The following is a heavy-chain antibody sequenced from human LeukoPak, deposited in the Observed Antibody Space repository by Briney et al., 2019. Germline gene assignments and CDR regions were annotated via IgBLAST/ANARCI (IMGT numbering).Heavy chain of an antibody. Sequence: PSETLSLTCTVSGGSISSYYWSWIRQPPGKGLEWIGYIYYSGSTNYNLSLKSRVTISVDTSKNQFSLKLSSVTAADTAVYYCARVKYYYDSSGYSQNFDYWGQGTLVTVSS. CDR3: ARVKYYYDSSGYSQNFDY. CDR1: GGSISSYY. CDR2: IYYSGST. J-gene: IGHJ4*02. V-gene: IGHV4-59*01. D-gene: IGHD3-22*01.